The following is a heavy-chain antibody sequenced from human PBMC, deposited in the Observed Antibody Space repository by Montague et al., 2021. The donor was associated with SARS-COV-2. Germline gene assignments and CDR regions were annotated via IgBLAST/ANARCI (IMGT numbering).Heavy chain of an antibody. D-gene: IGHD2/OR15-2a*01. V-gene: IGHV4-39*07. Sequence: SETLSLTCTVSGGSISSSSYYWDWIRQPPGKGLEWIGSIYYSGSTYYNPSLKSRVTISVDTSKNQLSLKLISVTAADTAVYYCARKGGGRSGCSYFFLYWGQGTLVTVSS. CDR2: IYYSGST. CDR1: GGSISSSSYY. J-gene: IGHJ1*01. CDR3: ARKGGGRSGCSYFFLY.